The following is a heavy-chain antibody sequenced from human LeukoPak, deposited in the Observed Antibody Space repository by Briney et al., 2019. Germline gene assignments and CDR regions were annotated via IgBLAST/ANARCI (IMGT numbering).Heavy chain of an antibody. Sequence: GRSLRLSCAASTFTFSSYGMTWVRQAPGKGLEWVSGISTSGGGTYYADSVKGRFTISRDNSKNTLYLQMYSLRAKDTAVYYCAKDLGDASGSYNYYCGMDVWGQGTTVTVSS. J-gene: IGHJ6*02. V-gene: IGHV3-23*01. D-gene: IGHD3-10*01. CDR2: ISTSGGGT. CDR3: AKDLGDASGSYNYYCGMDV. CDR1: TFTFSSYG.